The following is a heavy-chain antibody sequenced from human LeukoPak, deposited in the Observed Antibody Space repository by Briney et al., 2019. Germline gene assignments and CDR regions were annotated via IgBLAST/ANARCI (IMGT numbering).Heavy chain of an antibody. V-gene: IGHV4-61*02. CDR2: IYTGGST. D-gene: IGHD6-19*01. Sequence: PSETLSLTCTVSGGSISSGSYYWSWIRQPAGKGLEWIGRIYTGGSTNYNPSLKSRVTISVDTSKNQFSLKLSSVTAADTAVYYCARGKVAVAAGFDYWGQGTLVTVSS. J-gene: IGHJ4*02. CDR1: GGSISSGSYY. CDR3: ARGKVAVAAGFDY.